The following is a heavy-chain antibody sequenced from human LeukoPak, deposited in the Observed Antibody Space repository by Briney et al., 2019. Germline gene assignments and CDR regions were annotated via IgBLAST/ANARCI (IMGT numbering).Heavy chain of an antibody. Sequence: GGSLRLSCAASGFTFSSYWMHWVRQAPGKGLVWVSRINSDGSSTTYADSVKGRFTISRDNAKNTLYLQMNSLRAEDTAVYYCARASDSGSVFDYWGQGTLVTVSS. D-gene: IGHD6-6*01. V-gene: IGHV3-74*01. CDR1: GFTFSSYW. CDR2: INSDGSST. J-gene: IGHJ4*02. CDR3: ARASDSGSVFDY.